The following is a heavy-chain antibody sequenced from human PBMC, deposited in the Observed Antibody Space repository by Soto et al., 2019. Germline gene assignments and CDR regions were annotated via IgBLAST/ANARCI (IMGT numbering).Heavy chain of an antibody. CDR3: ARAPDYYDSSGYRRLDY. J-gene: IGHJ4*02. CDR2: ISAYNGNT. D-gene: IGHD3-22*01. Sequence: GASVKVSCKASGYTFTSYGISWVRQAPGQGLEWMGWISAYNGNTNYAQKLQGRVTMTTDTSTSTAYMELRSLRSDDTAVYYCARAPDYYDSSGYRRLDYWGQGTLVTVSS. CDR1: GYTFTSYG. V-gene: IGHV1-18*01.